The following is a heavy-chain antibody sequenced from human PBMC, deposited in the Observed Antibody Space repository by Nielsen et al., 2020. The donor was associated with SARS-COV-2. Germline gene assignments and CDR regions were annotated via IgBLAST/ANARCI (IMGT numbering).Heavy chain of an antibody. Sequence: VRQMSGKGLEWMGWISAYNGNTNYAQKLQGRVTMTTDTSTSTAYMELRSLRSDDTAVYYCARDENYDYVWGSYRYRIPFDYWGQGTLVTVSS. J-gene: IGHJ4*02. CDR2: ISAYNGNT. V-gene: IGHV1-18*01. D-gene: IGHD3-16*02. CDR3: ARDENYDYVWGSYRYRIPFDY.